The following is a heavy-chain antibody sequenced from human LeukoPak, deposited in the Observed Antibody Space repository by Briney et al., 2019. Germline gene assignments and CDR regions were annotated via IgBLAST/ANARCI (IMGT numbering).Heavy chain of an antibody. CDR2: FDPEDGET. CDR3: ATPLDFWSGYYY. Sequence: ASVKVSCKVSGYTLTELSIHWVRQAPGKGLEWMGGFDPEDGETIYAQKFQGRVTMTEDTSTDTAYMELSSLRSEDTAVYYCATPLDFWSGYYYWGQGTLVTVSS. J-gene: IGHJ4*02. D-gene: IGHD3-3*01. CDR1: GYTLTELS. V-gene: IGHV1-24*01.